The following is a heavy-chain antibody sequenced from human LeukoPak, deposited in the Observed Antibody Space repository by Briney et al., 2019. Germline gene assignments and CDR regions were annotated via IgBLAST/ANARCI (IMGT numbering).Heavy chain of an antibody. CDR2: INPGGRST. J-gene: IGHJ4*02. Sequence: ASVKVSCKASGYTFTSYYMDWVRQATGQGLEWMGIINPGGRSTTYAQKFQGRVTLTRDTSTSTVYMELSSLRSEDTAVYYCARDGGGVSAPGGYWGQGTLVTVSS. V-gene: IGHV1-46*01. D-gene: IGHD3-16*01. CDR3: ARDGGGVSAPGGY. CDR1: GYTFTSYY.